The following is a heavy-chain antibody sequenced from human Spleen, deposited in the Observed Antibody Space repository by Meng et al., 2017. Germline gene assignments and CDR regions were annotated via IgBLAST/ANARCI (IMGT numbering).Heavy chain of an antibody. CDR2: IYYSGST. Sequence: QRQRQESGPGLVKPSQTLSLTCTVSGGSISSGGYYWSWIRQHPGKGLEWIGYIYYSGSTYYNPSLKSLVTISVDTSKNQFSLKLSSVTAADTAVYYCARFSGSGWYVWGQGTLVTVSS. CDR3: ARFSGSGWYV. CDR1: GGSISSGGYY. J-gene: IGHJ4*02. V-gene: IGHV4-31*01. D-gene: IGHD6-19*01.